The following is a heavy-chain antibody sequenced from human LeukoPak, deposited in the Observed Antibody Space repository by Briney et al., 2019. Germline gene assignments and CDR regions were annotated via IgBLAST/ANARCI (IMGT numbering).Heavy chain of an antibody. V-gene: IGHV4-39*07. J-gene: IGHJ4*02. CDR3: ARDPSSYSSSSFDY. CDR2: IYYSGST. Sequence: SETLSLTCTVSGGPISSSSYYWGWVRQPPGKGLEWIGSIYYSGSTYYNPSLKSRVTISVDTSKNQFSLKLSSVTAADTAVYYCARDPSSYSSSSFDYWGQGTLVTVSS. CDR1: GGPISSSSYY. D-gene: IGHD6-6*01.